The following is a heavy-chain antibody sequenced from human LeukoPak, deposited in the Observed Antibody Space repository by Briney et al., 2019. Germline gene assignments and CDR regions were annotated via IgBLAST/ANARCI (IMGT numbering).Heavy chain of an antibody. CDR1: GGSLSSYY. J-gene: IGHJ4*02. CDR2: IYTSGST. CDR3: ARGGPRGAARPGYFDY. Sequence: SETLSLTCTVSGGSLSSYYWSWIRQPPGKGLEWIGYIYTSGSTNYNPSLKSRVTISVDTSKNQFSLKLSSVTAADTAVYYCARGGPRGAARPGYFDYWGQGTLVTVSS. V-gene: IGHV4-4*09. D-gene: IGHD6-6*01.